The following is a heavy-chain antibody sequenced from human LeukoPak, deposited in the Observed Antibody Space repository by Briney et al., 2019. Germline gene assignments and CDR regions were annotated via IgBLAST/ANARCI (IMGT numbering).Heavy chain of an antibody. Sequence: PGGSLRLSCAASGFTFSSYAMHWVRQAPGKGLEWVAVISYDGSNKYYADSVKGRFTISRDNSKTTLYLQMNSLRAEDTAVYYCARDFRRGEELERRSPGVLRLRGPFDYWGQGTLVTVSS. CDR1: GFTFSSYA. CDR2: ISYDGSNK. D-gene: IGHD1-1*01. CDR3: ARDFRRGEELERRSPGVLRLRGPFDY. V-gene: IGHV3-30*04. J-gene: IGHJ4*02.